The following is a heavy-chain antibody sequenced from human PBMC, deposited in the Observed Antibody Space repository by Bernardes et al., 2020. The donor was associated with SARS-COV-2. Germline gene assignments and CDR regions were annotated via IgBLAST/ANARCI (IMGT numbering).Heavy chain of an antibody. CDR2: INPYNRNT. V-gene: IGHV1-18*01. J-gene: IGHJ4*02. D-gene: IGHD5-12*01. CDR1: GYTFSSYA. Sequence: ASVKVSCKASGYTFSSYAISWVRQAPGQGLEWMGWINPYNRNTNYAQKVQGRVAMTTDTSTSTAYMELRSLRSDDTAVYYGARIDLCRGYDFPPFYCFDSWCEGTLVPV. CDR3: ARIDLCRGYDFPPFYCFDS.